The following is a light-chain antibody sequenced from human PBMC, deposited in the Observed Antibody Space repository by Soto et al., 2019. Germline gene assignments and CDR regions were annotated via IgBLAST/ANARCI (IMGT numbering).Light chain of an antibody. CDR3: HQYDSSHT. CDR1: QSLSSTY. J-gene: IGKJ2*01. Sequence: EIVLTQSPGTLSLSPGERATHSCRASQSLSSTYLAWYQQKPGQAPRLLIYSASSRATGIPDRFSGSGSGTDFTLTISRLEPEDFAVYYCHQYDSSHTFGQGTKLEIK. V-gene: IGKV3-20*01. CDR2: SAS.